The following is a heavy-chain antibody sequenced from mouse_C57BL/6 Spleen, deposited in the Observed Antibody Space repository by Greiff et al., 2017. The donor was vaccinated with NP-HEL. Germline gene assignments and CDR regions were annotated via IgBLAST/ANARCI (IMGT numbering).Heavy chain of an antibody. CDR1: GYTFTDYY. V-gene: IGHV1-76*01. D-gene: IGHD4-1*01. CDR3: ASENKLASFDY. CDR2: IYPGSGNT. J-gene: IGHJ2*01. Sequence: VQLQESGAELVRPGASVKLSCKASGYTFTDYYINWVKQRPGQGLEWIARIYPGSGNTYYNEKFKGKATLTAEKSSSTAYMQLSSLTSEDSAVYFCASENKLASFDYWGQGTTLTVSS.